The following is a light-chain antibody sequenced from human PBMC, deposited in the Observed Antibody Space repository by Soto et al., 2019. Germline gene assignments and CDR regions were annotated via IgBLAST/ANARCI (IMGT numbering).Light chain of an antibody. CDR3: QQRSNWRVT. Sequence: EIVLTQSPATLSLSPGERATLSCRASQSVNIYLAWYQQKPGQAPRLLIYDASNRATGIPARFSGSGSGTDFTLTISSLEPEDIAVYYCQQRSNWRVTFGPGTRLEIK. J-gene: IGKJ5*01. CDR2: DAS. V-gene: IGKV3-11*01. CDR1: QSVNIY.